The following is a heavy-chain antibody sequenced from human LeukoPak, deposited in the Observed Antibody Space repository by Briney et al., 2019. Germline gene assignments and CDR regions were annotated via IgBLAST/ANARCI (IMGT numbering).Heavy chain of an antibody. CDR2: INHSGST. CDR3: ARTKLVNSYYYYGMDV. D-gene: IGHD3-9*01. Sequence: PSETLSLTCAVYGGSFSGYYWSWIRQPPGKGLEWIGEINHSGSTNYNPSLKSRVTISVDTSKNQFSLKLSSVTAADTAVYYCARTKLVNSYYYYGMDVWGQGTTVTVSS. V-gene: IGHV4-34*01. J-gene: IGHJ6*02. CDR1: GGSFSGYY.